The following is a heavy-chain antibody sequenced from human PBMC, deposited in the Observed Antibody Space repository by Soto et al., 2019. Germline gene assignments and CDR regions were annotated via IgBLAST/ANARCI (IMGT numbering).Heavy chain of an antibody. J-gene: IGHJ4*02. CDR2: ISWDGGST. CDR3: AKDYYDSSGPDY. V-gene: IGHV3-43D*04. Sequence: PGGTLRLSCAASGFTFDDYATHWVRQAPGKGLEWVSLISWDGGSTYYADSVKGRFTISRDNSKNSPYLQMNSLRAEDTALYYCAKDYYDSSGPDYWGQGTLVTVSS. CDR1: GFTFDDYA. D-gene: IGHD3-22*01.